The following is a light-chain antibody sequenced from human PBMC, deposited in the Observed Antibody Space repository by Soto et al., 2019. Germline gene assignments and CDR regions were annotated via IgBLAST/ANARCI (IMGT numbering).Light chain of an antibody. CDR3: QQYGISPT. Sequence: EIVLTQSPGTLSLSPGERATLSCRSSHSVSSNYLAWYQQKPGQAPRLLIYDASSRATGIPDRFSGSGSGKVFTITISRLEPVDVAVYYCQQYGISPTFGQGTKVEIK. V-gene: IGKV3-20*01. CDR2: DAS. J-gene: IGKJ1*01. CDR1: HSVSSNY.